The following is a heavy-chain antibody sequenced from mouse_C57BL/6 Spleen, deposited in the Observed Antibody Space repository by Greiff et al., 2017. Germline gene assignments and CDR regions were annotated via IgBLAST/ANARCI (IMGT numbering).Heavy chain of an antibody. D-gene: IGHD1-1*01. J-gene: IGHJ3*01. CDR3: ANYYGSSSNRFAS. Sequence: VQLQQPGAELVRPGSSVKLSCKASGYTFTSYWMDWVKQRPGQGLEWIGNIYPSDSETHYNQKFKDKATLTVDKSSSTAYMQLSSLTSEDSAVYYCANYYGSSSNRFASWGQGTLVTVSA. CDR2: IYPSDSET. V-gene: IGHV1-61*01. CDR1: GYTFTSYW.